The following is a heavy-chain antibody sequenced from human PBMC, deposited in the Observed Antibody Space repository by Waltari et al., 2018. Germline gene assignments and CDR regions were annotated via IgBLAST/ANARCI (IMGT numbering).Heavy chain of an antibody. CDR1: GFTFDDYG. D-gene: IGHD3-22*01. CDR3: ARGGDSSWPR. CDR2: INWKGDKV. J-gene: IGHJ4*02. Sequence: VESGGGVIRPGGSLRLSCEASGFTFDDYGMRWVRQGPGKGWEWIAGINWKGDKVAYGDAVRGRFIISRDNAKNLLYLQMNTVGLDDTALYYCARGGDSSWPRWGQGTLVTVSA. V-gene: IGHV3-20*04.